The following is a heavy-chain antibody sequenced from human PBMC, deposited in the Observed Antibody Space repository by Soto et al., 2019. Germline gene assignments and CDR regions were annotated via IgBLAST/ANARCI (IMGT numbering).Heavy chain of an antibody. J-gene: IGHJ4*02. Sequence: ASVKVSCKASGSTFTGYYMHWVRQAPGQGLEWMGWINPNSGGTNYAQKLQGRVTMTRDTSISTAYMELSRLRSDDTAVYYCARGNYYDSSGLYWGQGTLVTVSS. CDR3: ARGNYYDSSGLY. V-gene: IGHV1-2*02. CDR2: INPNSGGT. CDR1: GSTFTGYY. D-gene: IGHD3-22*01.